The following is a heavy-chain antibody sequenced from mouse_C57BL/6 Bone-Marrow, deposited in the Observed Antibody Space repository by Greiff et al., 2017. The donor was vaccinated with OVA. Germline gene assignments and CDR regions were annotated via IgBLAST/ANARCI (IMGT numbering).Heavy chain of an antibody. CDR3: ARRNYGRSCAMDY. CDR1: GYTFTSYG. D-gene: IGHD1-1*01. J-gene: IGHJ4*01. CDR2: IDPRSGNT. Sequence: QVQLQQSGAELARPGASVKLSCKASGYTFTSYGISWVKQRTGQGLEWIGEIDPRSGNTYYNEKFKGKATLTADKSSSTAYMELRSLTSEDSAVYFCARRNYGRSCAMDYWGQGTSVTVSS. V-gene: IGHV1-81*01.